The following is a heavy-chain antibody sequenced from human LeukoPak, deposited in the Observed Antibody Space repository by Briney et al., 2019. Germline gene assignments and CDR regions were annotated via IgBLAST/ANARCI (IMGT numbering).Heavy chain of an antibody. J-gene: IGHJ4*02. Sequence: GGSLRLSCAASGFTFSSYAMSWVRQAPGKGLEWVSSISASGGSTYYADSVKGRFTISRDNSKNTLYLQMNSLRAEDTAVYFCAKTYGSGSFWGQGTLVAVSS. CDR2: ISASGGST. D-gene: IGHD3-10*01. V-gene: IGHV3-23*01. CDR3: AKTYGSGSF. CDR1: GFTFSSYA.